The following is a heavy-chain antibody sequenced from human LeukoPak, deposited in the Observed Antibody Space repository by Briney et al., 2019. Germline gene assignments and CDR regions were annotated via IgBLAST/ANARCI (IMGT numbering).Heavy chain of an antibody. Sequence: ASVKVSCKASGYTFTSYAMHWVRQAPGQRLEWMGWINAGNGNTKYSQKFQGRDTITRDTSASTAYMELSSLRSEDTAVYYCARDPPGAYYYDSSGIYDYWGQGTLVTVSS. V-gene: IGHV1-3*01. CDR2: INAGNGNT. CDR3: ARDPPGAYYYDSSGIYDY. CDR1: GYTFTSYA. J-gene: IGHJ4*02. D-gene: IGHD3-22*01.